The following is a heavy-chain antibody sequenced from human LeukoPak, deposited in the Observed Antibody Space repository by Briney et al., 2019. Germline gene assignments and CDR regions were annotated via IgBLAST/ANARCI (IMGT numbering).Heavy chain of an antibody. CDR3: ARRKLYSSGWYLDY. J-gene: IGHJ4*02. CDR1: GGSISSYY. V-gene: IGHV4-59*01. D-gene: IGHD6-19*01. Sequence: LETLSLTCTVSGGSISSYYWSWIRQPPGKGLEWIGYIYYSGSTNYNPSLKSRVTISVDTSKNQFSLKLSSVTAADTAVYYCARRKLYSSGWYLDYWGQGTLVTVSS. CDR2: IYYSGST.